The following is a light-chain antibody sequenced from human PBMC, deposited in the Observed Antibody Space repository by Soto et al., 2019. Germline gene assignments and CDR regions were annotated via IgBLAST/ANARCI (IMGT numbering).Light chain of an antibody. J-gene: IGLJ3*02. Sequence: QTVVTQEPSFSVSPGGTVTLTCALNSGSVTKSDYPSWYQQTPGQAPRTVVYSTDIRSSGVPDRFSGSIVGNKAALTITGAQADDEADYYCVLYSSSGISMFGGGTKLTVL. CDR1: SGSVTKSDY. CDR3: VLYSSSGISM. V-gene: IGLV8-61*01. CDR2: STD.